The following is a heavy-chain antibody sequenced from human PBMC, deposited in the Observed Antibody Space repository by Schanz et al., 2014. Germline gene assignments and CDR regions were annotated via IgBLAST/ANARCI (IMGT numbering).Heavy chain of an antibody. CDR3: AKGILPAVPDGFDY. CDR2: ISRDGTTS. V-gene: IGHV3-11*04. D-gene: IGHD2-2*01. J-gene: IGHJ4*02. Sequence: QVQLVESGGGLVKPGGSLRLSCAASGFIFNDYYMNWIRQAPGKGLEWLSYISRDGTTSYYADSVKGRFTISRDNSKNTLYLQMNSLRAEDTAVYYCAKGILPAVPDGFDYWGQGTLVTVSS. CDR1: GFIFNDYY.